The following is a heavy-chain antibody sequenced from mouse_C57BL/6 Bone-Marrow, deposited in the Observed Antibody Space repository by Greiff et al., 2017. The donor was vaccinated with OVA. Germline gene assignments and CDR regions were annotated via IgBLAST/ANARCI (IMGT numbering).Heavy chain of an antibody. D-gene: IGHD1-2*01. CDR2: INPYNGGT. CDR1: GYTFTDYY. Sequence: VQLKQSGPVLVKPGASVKMSCKASGYTFTDYYMNWVKQSHGKSLEWIGVINPYNGGTSYNQKFKGKATLTVDKSSSTAYMELNSLTSEDSAVYYCARVDWLYYYAMDYWGQGTSVTVSS. CDR3: ARVDWLYYYAMDY. V-gene: IGHV1-19*01. J-gene: IGHJ4*01.